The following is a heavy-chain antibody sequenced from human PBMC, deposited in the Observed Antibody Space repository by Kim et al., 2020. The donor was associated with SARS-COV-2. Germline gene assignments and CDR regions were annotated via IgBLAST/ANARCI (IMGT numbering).Heavy chain of an antibody. CDR2: IYYSGST. D-gene: IGHD3-3*01. Sequence: SETLSLTCTVSGGSISSYYWSWIRQPPGKGLEWIGYIYYSGSTNYNPSLKSRVTISVDTSKNQFSLKLSSVTAADTAVYYCARFLRAADYDFWSGYVDYWGQGTLVTVSS. J-gene: IGHJ4*02. V-gene: IGHV4-59*01. CDR1: GGSISSYY. CDR3: ARFLRAADYDFWSGYVDY.